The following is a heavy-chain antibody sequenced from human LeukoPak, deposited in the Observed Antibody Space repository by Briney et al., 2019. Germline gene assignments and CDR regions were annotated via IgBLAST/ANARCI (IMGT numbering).Heavy chain of an antibody. J-gene: IGHJ4*02. Sequence: GASVKVSCKASGYTFTSYGISWVRQAPGQGLEWMGWISAYNGNTNYAQKLQGRVTMTTDTSTSAAYMELRSLRSDDTAVYYCARGRVGQWLVFHPLSDYWGQGTLVTVSS. D-gene: IGHD6-19*01. CDR1: GYTFTSYG. V-gene: IGHV1-18*01. CDR2: ISAYNGNT. CDR3: ARGRVGQWLVFHPLSDY.